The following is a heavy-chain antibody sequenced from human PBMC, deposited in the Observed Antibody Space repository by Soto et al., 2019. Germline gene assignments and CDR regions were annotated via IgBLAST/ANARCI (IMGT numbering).Heavy chain of an antibody. Sequence: EVQLVESGGGLVQPGGSLRLSCAASGFTFSSYAMHLVRQAPGKGLEYVSAITSNGGNTDYASSVKGRFTISRDNSKNTLYLQMGSLRAEDMAVYYCARRIPFGYGMDVWGQGTTVTVSS. V-gene: IGHV3-64*01. CDR1: GFTFSSYA. J-gene: IGHJ6*02. CDR3: ARRIPFGYGMDV. D-gene: IGHD2-21*01. CDR2: ITSNGGNT.